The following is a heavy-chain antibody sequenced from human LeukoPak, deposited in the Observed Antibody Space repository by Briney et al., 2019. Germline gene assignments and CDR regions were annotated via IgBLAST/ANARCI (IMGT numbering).Heavy chain of an antibody. CDR1: GFTLRSYA. CDR3: AKAATFYYGSDL. J-gene: IGHJ4*02. Sequence: GGSLRLSCAASGFTLRSYAMNWVRQAPGEGLEWVSAISGSDGNTYYADSVKGRFTISRDDSKNTLYLQMNRLRAEDTALYYCAKAATFYYGSDLWGQGILVAVSS. CDR2: ISGSDGNT. D-gene: IGHD3-10*01. V-gene: IGHV3-23*01.